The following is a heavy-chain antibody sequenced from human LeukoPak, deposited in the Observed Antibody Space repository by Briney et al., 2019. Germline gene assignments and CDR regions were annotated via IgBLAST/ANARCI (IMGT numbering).Heavy chain of an antibody. CDR2: IRYDGSNT. D-gene: IGHD3-9*01. J-gene: IGHJ5*02. V-gene: IGHV3-30*02. CDR3: APWLADHWFDP. CDR1: GFMFSTNG. Sequence: GGSLRLSCAASGFMFSTNGMHWVRQAPGKGLEWVAFIRYDGSNTHYADSVRGRFTIYRDNSKNTLYLQMNSLRAEDTALYYCAPWLADHWFDPWPQGPLVPVSS.